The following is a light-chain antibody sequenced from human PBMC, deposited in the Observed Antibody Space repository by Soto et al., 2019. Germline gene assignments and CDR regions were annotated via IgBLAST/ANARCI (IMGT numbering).Light chain of an antibody. CDR2: DAS. CDR1: QSVSSY. V-gene: IGKV3-11*01. Sequence: EIVLTQSPATLSLSPGERATLSCRASQSVSSYLACYQQKPGQAPRLLIYDASNRATGIPARFSGSGSGTDFTLTISSLEPEDFAVYYCQQRSFTFGPGTKVDIK. CDR3: QQRSFT. J-gene: IGKJ3*01.